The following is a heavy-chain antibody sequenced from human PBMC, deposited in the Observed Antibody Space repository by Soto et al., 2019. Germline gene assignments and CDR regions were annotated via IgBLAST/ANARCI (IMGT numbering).Heavy chain of an antibody. D-gene: IGHD7-27*01. V-gene: IGHV3-23*01. Sequence: GGSLRLSCAASGFTFSSYAMSWVRQAPGKGLEWVSAISGSGGSTYYADSVKGRFTISRDNSKNTLYLQMNSLRAEDTAVYYCAKGDFASGEGNWFDPWGQGTLVTVSS. J-gene: IGHJ5*02. CDR2: ISGSGGST. CDR1: GFTFSSYA. CDR3: AKGDFASGEGNWFDP.